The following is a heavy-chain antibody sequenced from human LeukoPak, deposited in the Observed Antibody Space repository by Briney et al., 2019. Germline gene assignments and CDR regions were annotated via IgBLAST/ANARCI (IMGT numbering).Heavy chain of an antibody. J-gene: IGHJ4*02. CDR3: ASGGRRGMATTSN. CDR2: ISSSSSYI. Sequence: TGGSLRLSCAASGFTFSSYSMNWVRQAPGKGLEWGSSISSSSSYIYYADSVKGRFTISRDNAKNSLYLQMNSLRAEDTAVYYCASGGRRGMATTSNWGQGTLVTVSS. V-gene: IGHV3-21*01. D-gene: IGHD5-24*01. CDR1: GFTFSSYS.